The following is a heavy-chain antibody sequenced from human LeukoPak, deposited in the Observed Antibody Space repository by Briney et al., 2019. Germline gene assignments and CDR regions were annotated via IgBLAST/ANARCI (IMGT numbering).Heavy chain of an antibody. J-gene: IGHJ4*02. Sequence: PRGALRVSSAPPRFTFSSSWMGWVRQAPGKGLGRVANIKQEGGEKYYVDPVKGRFTISRDNAKNSLDLQMNSLRAEDTALYYCARIRWAGGTWAFDYWGQGTLVTVSS. D-gene: IGHD1-26*01. V-gene: IGHV3-7*01. CDR3: ARIRWAGGTWAFDY. CDR2: IKQEGGEK. CDR1: RFTFSSSW.